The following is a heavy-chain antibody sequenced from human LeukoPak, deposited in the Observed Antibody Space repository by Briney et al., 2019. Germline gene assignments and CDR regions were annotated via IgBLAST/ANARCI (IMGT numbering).Heavy chain of an antibody. CDR1: GGSFSGYY. J-gene: IGHJ4*02. CDR3: ARSSHDSSGYVDY. Sequence: SETLSLTCAVYGGSFSGYYWSWIRQPPGKGLEWIGEINHSGSTNYNPSLKGRVTISVDTSKNQFSLKLSSVTAADTAVYYCARSSHDSSGYVDYWGQGTLVTVSS. CDR2: INHSGST. V-gene: IGHV4-34*01. D-gene: IGHD3-22*01.